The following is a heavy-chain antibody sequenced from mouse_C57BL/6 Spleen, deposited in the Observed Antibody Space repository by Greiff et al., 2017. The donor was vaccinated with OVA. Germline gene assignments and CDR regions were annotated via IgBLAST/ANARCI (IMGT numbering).Heavy chain of an antibody. V-gene: IGHV5-12*01. Sequence: EVQLVESGGGLVQPGGSLKLSCAASGFTFSDYYMYWVRQTPEKRLEWVAYISNGGGSTYYPDTVKGRFTISRDNAKNTLYLQMSRLKSEDTAMYYCARVDYDYDGYFDVWGTGTTVTVSS. J-gene: IGHJ1*03. CDR2: ISNGGGST. D-gene: IGHD2-4*01. CDR1: GFTFSDYY. CDR3: ARVDYDYDGYFDV.